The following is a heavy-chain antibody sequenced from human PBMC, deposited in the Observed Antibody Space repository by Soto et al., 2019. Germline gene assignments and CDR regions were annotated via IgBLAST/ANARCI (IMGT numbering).Heavy chain of an antibody. Sequence: SETLSLTCNVFGGSVSGFYWTWIRQPAGKGLEWIGRIYSSGSTKYNPSLKSRVSMSLDTSRNQFSLKLTSVTAADTAVYYCARGQRFSDWFDPWGQGTLVTGSS. J-gene: IGHJ5*02. CDR2: IYSSGST. CDR1: GGSVSGFY. CDR3: ARGQRFSDWFDP. V-gene: IGHV4-4*07. D-gene: IGHD3-3*01.